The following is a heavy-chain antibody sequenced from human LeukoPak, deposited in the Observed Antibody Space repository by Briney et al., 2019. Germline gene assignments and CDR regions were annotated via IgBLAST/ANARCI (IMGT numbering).Heavy chain of an antibody. CDR3: ARVVVAATVDYFDY. Sequence: GGSLRLSCAASGFTFSSYSMNWVRQAPGKGLEWVSSISSSSSYIYYADSVKGRFTISRDNAKNSLYLQMNSLRAEDTAVYYCARVVVAATVDYFDYWGQGTLVTVSS. V-gene: IGHV3-21*01. CDR1: GFTFSSYS. J-gene: IGHJ4*02. D-gene: IGHD2-15*01. CDR2: ISSSSSYI.